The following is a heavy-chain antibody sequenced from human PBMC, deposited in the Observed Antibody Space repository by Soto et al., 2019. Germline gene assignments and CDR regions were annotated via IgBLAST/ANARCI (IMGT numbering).Heavy chain of an antibody. J-gene: IGHJ4*02. D-gene: IGHD3-22*01. CDR3: ARGYYYDSRRLGY. CDR1: GYTFTGYY. V-gene: IGHV1-2*02. Sequence: ASVKVSCKASGYTFTGYYMHWVRQAPGQGLEWMGWINPNSGGTNYAQKFQGRVTMTRDTSISTAYMGLSRLRSDDTAVYYCARGYYYDSRRLGYWGQGTLVTVSS. CDR2: INPNSGGT.